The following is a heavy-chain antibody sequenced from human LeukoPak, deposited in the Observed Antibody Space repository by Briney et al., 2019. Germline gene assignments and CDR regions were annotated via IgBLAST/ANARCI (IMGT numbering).Heavy chain of an antibody. CDR3: AGELRQGLTHPGPLDY. CDR2: IYYSGST. J-gene: IGHJ4*02. Sequence: PSETLSLTCTVSGGSISSGGYYWSWIRQHPGKGLEWIGYIYYSGSTYYNPSLKSRVTISVDTSKNQFSLKLSSVTAADTAVYYCAGELRQGLTHPGPLDYWGQGTLVTVSS. D-gene: IGHD4-23*01. CDR1: GGSISSGGYY. V-gene: IGHV4-31*03.